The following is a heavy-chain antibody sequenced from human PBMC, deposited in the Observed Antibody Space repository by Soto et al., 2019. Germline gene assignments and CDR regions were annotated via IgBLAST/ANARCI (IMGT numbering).Heavy chain of an antibody. Sequence: QVQLVESGGGVVQPGRSLRLSCAASGFDFRSYGMHWVRQAPGKGLEWVAVISYDGNNQYYADSVRGRFTISRDNFKNTVYLQMNSLRGEDAAVYFWAKDATAVLADVPRLDHWGQGTLVTVSS. CDR2: ISYDGNNQ. J-gene: IGHJ4*02. V-gene: IGHV3-30*18. CDR3: AKDATAVLADVPRLDH. D-gene: IGHD3-3*02. CDR1: GFDFRSYG.